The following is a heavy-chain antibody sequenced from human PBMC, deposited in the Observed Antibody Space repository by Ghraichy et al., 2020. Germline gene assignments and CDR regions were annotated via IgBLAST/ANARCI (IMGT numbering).Heavy chain of an antibody. V-gene: IGHV4-34*01. J-gene: IGHJ4*02. CDR3: ARGTRGDYGDSHFDY. Sequence: SETLSLTCAVYGGSFSGYYWSWIRQPPGKGLEWIGEINHSGSTNYNPSLKSRVTISVDTSKNQFSLKLSSVIAADTAVYYCARGTRGDYGDSHFDYWGQGTLVTVSS. CDR2: INHSGST. D-gene: IGHD4-17*01. CDR1: GGSFSGYY.